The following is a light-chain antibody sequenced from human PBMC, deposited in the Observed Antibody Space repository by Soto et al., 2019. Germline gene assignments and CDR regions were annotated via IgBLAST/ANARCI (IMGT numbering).Light chain of an antibody. J-gene: IGLJ1*01. Sequence: QPVLAQPRSVSGSPGQSVTISCTGTSSDVGGYNYVSWYQQHPGKAPKLMIYDVSKRPSGVPDRFSGSKSGNTASLTISGLQAEDEADYYCCSYAGSFNYVFGTGTKVTVL. CDR2: DVS. CDR1: SSDVGGYNY. CDR3: CSYAGSFNYV. V-gene: IGLV2-11*01.